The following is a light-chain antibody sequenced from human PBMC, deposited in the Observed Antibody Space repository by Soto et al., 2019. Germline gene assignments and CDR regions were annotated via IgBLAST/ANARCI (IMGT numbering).Light chain of an antibody. CDR3: AAWDDSLNGPFYV. V-gene: IGLV1-44*01. J-gene: IGLJ1*01. Sequence: PVRNRPASASGTDVRRRTITKYGSSSNIGSNTVNWYQQLPGTAPKLLIYSNNQRPSGVPDRFSGSKSGTSASLAISGLQSEDEADYYCAAWDDSLNGPFYVFGTGTKVTVL. CDR2: SNN. CDR1: SSNIGSNT.